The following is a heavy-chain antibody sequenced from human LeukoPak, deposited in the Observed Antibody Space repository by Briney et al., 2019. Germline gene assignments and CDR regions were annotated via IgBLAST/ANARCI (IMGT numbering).Heavy chain of an antibody. Sequence: SVKVSCKASGGTFSSYAISWVRQAPGQGLEWMGGIIPIFCTANYAQKFQGRVTITADKSTSTAYMELSSLRSEDTAVYYCARVKRGYSYGPFDYWGQGTLVTVSS. D-gene: IGHD5-18*01. CDR2: IIPIFCTA. J-gene: IGHJ4*02. CDR3: ARVKRGYSYGPFDY. CDR1: GGTFSSYA. V-gene: IGHV1-69*06.